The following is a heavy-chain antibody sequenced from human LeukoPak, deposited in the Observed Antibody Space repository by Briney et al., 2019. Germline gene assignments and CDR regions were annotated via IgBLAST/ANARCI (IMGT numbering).Heavy chain of an antibody. J-gene: IGHJ4*02. D-gene: IGHD2-8*01. CDR2: IWYDGSNE. Sequence: GRSLRLSCAASGFSFGTYSMHWARQVPGKGLEWVAVIWYDGSNEDYADSVKGRFTISRDNSKNTLYLQMNSLRAGDTAVYYCAREMAVWGQGALVTVSS. CDR1: GFSFGTYS. CDR3: AREMAV. V-gene: IGHV3-33*01.